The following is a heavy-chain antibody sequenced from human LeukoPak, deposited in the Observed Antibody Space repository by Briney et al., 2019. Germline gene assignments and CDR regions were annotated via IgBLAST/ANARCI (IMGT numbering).Heavy chain of an antibody. J-gene: IGHJ4*02. V-gene: IGHV4-59*08. Sequence: SETLSLTRTVSGGSISSYYWSWIRQPPGKGLEWIGYIYYSGSTNYNPSLKSRVIISVDTSKNQFSLKLSSVTAADTAVYYCARGYYGLGSYYNFDYWGQGTLVTVSS. CDR1: GGSISSYY. D-gene: IGHD3-10*01. CDR3: ARGYYGLGSYYNFDY. CDR2: IYYSGST.